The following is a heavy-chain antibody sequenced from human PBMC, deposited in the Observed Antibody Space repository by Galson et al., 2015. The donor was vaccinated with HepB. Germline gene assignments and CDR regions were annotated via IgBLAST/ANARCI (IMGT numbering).Heavy chain of an antibody. CDR1: GFTFSSYS. J-gene: IGHJ6*02. V-gene: IGHV3-48*02. CDR3: ARDPYSGNSSGWFGYYYYYGMDV. CDR2: ISSSSSTI. Sequence: SLRLSCAASGFTFSSYSMNWVRQAPGKGLEWVSYISSSSSTIYYADSVKGRFTISRDNAKNSLYLQMNSLRDEDTAVYYCARDPYSGNSSGWFGYYYYYGMDVWGQGTTVTVS. D-gene: IGHD6-19*01.